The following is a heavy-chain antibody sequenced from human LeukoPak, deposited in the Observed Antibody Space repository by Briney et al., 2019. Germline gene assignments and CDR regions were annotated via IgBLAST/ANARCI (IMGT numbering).Heavy chain of an antibody. J-gene: IGHJ4*02. CDR1: VYTFTGYF. D-gene: IGHD6-19*01. CDR2: INPNSGGT. Sequence: ASVKVSCKTSVYTFTGYFIHWVRQAPGQGLEWMGWINPNSGGTNYAQKFQGRVTMTRDTSISIAYMELSRLRSDDTAVYHCARGVAGTPLIDYWGQGTLVTVSS. V-gene: IGHV1-2*02. CDR3: ARGVAGTPLIDY.